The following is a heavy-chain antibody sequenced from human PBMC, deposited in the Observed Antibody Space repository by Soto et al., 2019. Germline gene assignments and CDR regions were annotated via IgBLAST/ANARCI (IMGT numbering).Heavy chain of an antibody. CDR1: GYTFTSYD. CDR2: MNPNSGNT. CDR3: ASGGGLAYCGGDCINWFDP. V-gene: IGHV1-8*01. D-gene: IGHD2-21*02. Sequence: ASVKVSCKASGYTFTSYDINWVRQATGQGLEYLGWMNPNSGNTGYVQKFQGRVTMTRDTSTSTAYMELSSLRSEDTAVYYCASGGGLAYCGGDCINWFDPWGQGTLVTVSS. J-gene: IGHJ5*02.